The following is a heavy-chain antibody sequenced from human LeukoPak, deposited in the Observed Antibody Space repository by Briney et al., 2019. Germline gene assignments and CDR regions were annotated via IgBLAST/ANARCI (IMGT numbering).Heavy chain of an antibody. CDR1: GYTFTDLY. Sequence: ASVKVSCKASGYTFTDLYIHWVRQAPGQGLEWMGWINPNSGGTNYAQKFQGRVTMTRDTSISTAYMELSRLRSDDTAVYYCAGASMLTGIAVAGTTSDWGQGTLVTVSS. D-gene: IGHD6-19*01. CDR3: AGASMLTGIAVAGTTSD. J-gene: IGHJ4*02. CDR2: INPNSGGT. V-gene: IGHV1-2*02.